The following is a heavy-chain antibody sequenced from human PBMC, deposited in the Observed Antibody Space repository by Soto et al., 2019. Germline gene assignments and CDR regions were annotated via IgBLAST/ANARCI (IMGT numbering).Heavy chain of an antibody. CDR3: AGYCSGGSCYYYYYGMDV. V-gene: IGHV3-30*03. D-gene: IGHD2-15*01. CDR1: GFTFSSYG. Sequence: GGSLRLSCAASGFTFSSYGMHWVRQAPGKGLEWVAVISYDGSNKYYADSVKGRFTISRDNSKNTLYLQMNSLRAEDTAVYYCAGYCSGGSCYYYYYGMDVWGQGTTVTVSS. J-gene: IGHJ6*02. CDR2: ISYDGSNK.